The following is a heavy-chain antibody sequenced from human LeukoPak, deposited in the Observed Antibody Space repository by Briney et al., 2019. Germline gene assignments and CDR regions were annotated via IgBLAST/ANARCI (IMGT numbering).Heavy chain of an antibody. Sequence: ASVEVSCKTSGYPFTSFDIHWVRQAAGHGLGWMSWMNPNSENRGYAQKFQGRVTMTTDTSIDTAYMELSSLTFDDTAIYYCARGRGWGILDSWGQGNLVTVSS. D-gene: IGHD6-19*01. CDR1: GYPFTSFD. J-gene: IGHJ4*02. CDR2: MNPNSENR. CDR3: ARGRGWGILDS. V-gene: IGHV1-8*01.